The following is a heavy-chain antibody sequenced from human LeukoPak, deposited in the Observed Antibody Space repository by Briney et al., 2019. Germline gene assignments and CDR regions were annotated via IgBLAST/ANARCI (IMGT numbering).Heavy chain of an antibody. Sequence: ASVKVSCQASGYTFPCYYMHWVRQAPGQGLEWMGWINPNSGGTNYAQKFQGRVTMTKDTSISTAYMELSRLRSDDTAVYYCARDQGYSSGWYVSWGQGTLVTVSS. CDR3: ARDQGYSSGWYVS. D-gene: IGHD6-19*01. CDR1: GYTFPCYY. V-gene: IGHV1-2*02. CDR2: INPNSGGT. J-gene: IGHJ5*01.